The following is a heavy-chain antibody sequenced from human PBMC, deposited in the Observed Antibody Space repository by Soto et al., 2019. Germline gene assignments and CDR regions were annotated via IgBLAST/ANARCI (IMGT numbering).Heavy chain of an antibody. D-gene: IGHD3-10*01. CDR3: ARHCLSPLWFGEKGQDWFDP. CDR1: GGSISSSSYY. J-gene: IGHJ5*02. CDR2: IYYSGST. Sequence: QLQLQESGPGLVKPSETLSLTCTVSGGSISSSSYYWGWIRQPPGKGLEWIGSIYYSGSTYYNPSLKSRVTISVVTSRNQFSLQLRSVTAADTAVYYCARHCLSPLWFGEKGQDWFDPWGQGTLVTVSS. V-gene: IGHV4-39*01.